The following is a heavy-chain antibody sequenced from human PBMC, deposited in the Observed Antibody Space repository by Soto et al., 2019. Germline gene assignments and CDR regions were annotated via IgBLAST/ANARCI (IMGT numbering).Heavy chain of an antibody. CDR2: IYFGGTT. D-gene: IGHD3-3*01. J-gene: IGHJ4*02. CDR1: GASFSPNY. Sequence: SETLSLTCTVSGASFSPNYWAWIRQPPGKGLEWIGYIYFGGTTRYNPSLESRVTISLDTSKNQFSLRLSSVTAADTALYFCASLGAYYQALDSWGRGTLVTVSS. V-gene: IGHV4-59*08. CDR3: ASLGAYYQALDS.